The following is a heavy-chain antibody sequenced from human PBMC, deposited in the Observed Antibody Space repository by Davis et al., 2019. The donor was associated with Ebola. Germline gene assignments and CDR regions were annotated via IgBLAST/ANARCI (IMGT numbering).Heavy chain of an antibody. V-gene: IGHV4-4*02. CDR3: ARSHSDWLLPFDF. J-gene: IGHJ4*02. CDR2: IYHSGTT. D-gene: IGHD3-9*01. CDR1: GGSISSNNW. Sequence: MPSETLSLTCVVSGGSISSNNWWSWVRQPPGKGLEWIGEIYHSGTTNYNPSLKSRVTISVDKSKNQFSLRLSSVTAADTAVYYCARSHSDWLLPFDFWGQGTLATVSS.